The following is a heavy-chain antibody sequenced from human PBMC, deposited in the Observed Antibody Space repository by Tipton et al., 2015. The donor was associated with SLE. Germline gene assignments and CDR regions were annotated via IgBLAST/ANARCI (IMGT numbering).Heavy chain of an antibody. D-gene: IGHD3-3*01. J-gene: IGHJ5*02. CDR3: AGQKGPTIFGRDRNWFDP. CDR1: GGSFSTYY. Sequence: LRLSCTVSGGSFSTYYWSWLRQPPGKGLEWIGDIHYSGSTNYNPSHKSRVTMSVDTSNNQFSLELRSVTAADTAVYYCAGQKGPTIFGRDRNWFDPWGQGILVTVSS. CDR2: IHYSGST. V-gene: IGHV4-59*08.